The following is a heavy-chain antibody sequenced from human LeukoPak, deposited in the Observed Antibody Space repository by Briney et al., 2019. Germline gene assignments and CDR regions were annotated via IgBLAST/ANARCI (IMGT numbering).Heavy chain of an antibody. V-gene: IGHV3-23*01. D-gene: IGHD5-12*01. Sequence: GGSLRLSCAASGFTFSNYAMNWVRQAPGKGLEWVSGISGSGGSTYYADSVKGRFTVSRDNSKNTLYLQMKSLRAEDTAVYYCAKGGGYEAQYYYYYLDVWGKGTTVTISS. CDR1: GFTFSNYA. J-gene: IGHJ6*03. CDR3: AKGGGYEAQYYYYYLDV. CDR2: ISGSGGST.